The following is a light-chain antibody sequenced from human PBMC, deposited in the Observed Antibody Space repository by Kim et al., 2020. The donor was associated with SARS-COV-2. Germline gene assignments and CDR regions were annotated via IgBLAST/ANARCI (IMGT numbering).Light chain of an antibody. V-gene: IGLV3-1*01. J-gene: IGLJ3*02. Sequence: VSPGQTATITCSGDKLGDKYACWYKQKAGQSPVLVIYQDDKRPSGIPERCSGSNSGNTATLTISGTQAMDESDYYCQAWDSSTSGVFGGGTQLTVL. CDR3: QAWDSSTSGV. CDR1: KLGDKY. CDR2: QDD.